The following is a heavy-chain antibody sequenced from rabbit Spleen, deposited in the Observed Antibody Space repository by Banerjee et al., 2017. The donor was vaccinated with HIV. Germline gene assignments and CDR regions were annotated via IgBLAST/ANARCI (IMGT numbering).Heavy chain of an antibody. J-gene: IGHJ4*01. D-gene: IGHD4-1*01. CDR1: GFSFNSGYD. V-gene: IGHV1S40*01. CDR3: ARETSSGWGIISFYFSL. Sequence: QSLEESGGGLVKPGASLTLTCKASGFSFNSGYDMCWVRQAPGKGLEWIACIYSGSSADTYYASWAKGRFTISKTSSTTVTLQMTSLTAADTATYFCARETSSGWGIISFYFSLWGPGTLVTVS. CDR2: IYSGSSADT.